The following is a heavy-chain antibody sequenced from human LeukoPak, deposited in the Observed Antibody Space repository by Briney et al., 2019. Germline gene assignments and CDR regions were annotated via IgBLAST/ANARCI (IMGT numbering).Heavy chain of an antibody. CDR1: GFTFSTYG. J-gene: IGHJ4*02. CDR3: ARTILPALDY. D-gene: IGHD2-2*01. V-gene: IGHV3-30*19. Sequence: PGGSLRLSCAASGFTFSTYGMHWVRQAPGKGLEWVAFIDYGGSYKYYADSAKGRFTISRDNSKNTLYLQMTSLRGEDTAVYYCARTILPALDYWGQGTLVTVSS. CDR2: IDYGGSYK.